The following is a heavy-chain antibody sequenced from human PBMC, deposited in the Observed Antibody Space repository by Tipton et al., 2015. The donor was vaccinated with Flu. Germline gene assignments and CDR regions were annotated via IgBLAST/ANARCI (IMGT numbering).Heavy chain of an antibody. CDR3: AKVNPELVAGLDY. Sequence: SLRLSCAASGFTFSTYAMSWVRQAPGKGLEWVPTITGSAGATYYADPVKGRFTISRDNSKNTLSMQMNSLRDGDSAVYYCAKVNPELVAGLDYWGQGTLVTVSS. D-gene: IGHD6-19*01. J-gene: IGHJ4*02. CDR1: GFTFSTYA. CDR2: ITGSAGAT. V-gene: IGHV3-23*01.